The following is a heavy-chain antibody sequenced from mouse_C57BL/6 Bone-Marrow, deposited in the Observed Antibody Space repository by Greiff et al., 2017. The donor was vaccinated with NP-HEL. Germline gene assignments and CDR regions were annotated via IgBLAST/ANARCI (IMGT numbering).Heavy chain of an antibody. CDR1: GYTFTDYY. D-gene: IGHD1-1*01. V-gene: IGHV1-75*01. Sequence: LMESGPELVKPGASVKISCKASGYTFTDYYINWVKQRPGQGLEWIGWIFPGSGSTYYNEKFKGKATLTVDKSSSTAYMLLSSLTSEDSAVYFCARPGGSSKAWFAYWGQGTLVTVSA. CDR3: ARPGGSSKAWFAY. CDR2: IFPGSGST. J-gene: IGHJ3*01.